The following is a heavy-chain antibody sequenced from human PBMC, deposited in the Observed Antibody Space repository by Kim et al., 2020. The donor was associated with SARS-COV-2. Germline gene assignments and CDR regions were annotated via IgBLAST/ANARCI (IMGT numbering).Heavy chain of an antibody. D-gene: IGHD3-16*01. Sequence: SETLSLTCAVYGGSFSGYYWSWIRQPPGKGLEWIGEINHSGSTNYNPSLKSRVTISVDTSKNQFSLKLSSVTAADTAVYYCARAEKGGGMDVWGQGTTVTVSS. CDR3: ARAEKGGGMDV. CDR2: INHSGST. CDR1: GGSFSGYY. V-gene: IGHV4-34*01. J-gene: IGHJ6*02.